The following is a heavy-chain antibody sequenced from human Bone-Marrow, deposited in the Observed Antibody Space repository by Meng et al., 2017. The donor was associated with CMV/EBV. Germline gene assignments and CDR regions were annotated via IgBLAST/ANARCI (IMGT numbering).Heavy chain of an antibody. D-gene: IGHD6-13*01. J-gene: IGHJ6*02. Sequence: ASVKVSCKASGYTFTGYYMHWVRQAPGQGLEWMGWISAYNGNTNYAQKLQGRVTMTTDTSTSTAYMELRSLRSDDTAVYYCARERPSGYSSSWYSYYYYGMDVWGQGTTVTVSS. V-gene: IGHV1-18*04. CDR3: ARERPSGYSSSWYSYYYYGMDV. CDR2: ISAYNGNT. CDR1: GYTFTGYY.